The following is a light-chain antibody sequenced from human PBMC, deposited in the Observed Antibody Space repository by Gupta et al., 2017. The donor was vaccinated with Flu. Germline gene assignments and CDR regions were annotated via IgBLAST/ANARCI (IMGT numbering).Light chain of an antibody. CDR2: GAA. J-gene: IGKJ1*01. CDR1: QSVSNSF. V-gene: IGKV3-20*01. CDR3: QKYGSSLWT. Sequence: EIVLTQSPGTLSLSPGERATLSCRASQSVSNSFLAWYQQKPGQAPRLLIYGAASRATGIPDRFSGSGSGTDFTLTIRRLEPEDFAVYYCQKYGSSLWTFGQGTTVEIK.